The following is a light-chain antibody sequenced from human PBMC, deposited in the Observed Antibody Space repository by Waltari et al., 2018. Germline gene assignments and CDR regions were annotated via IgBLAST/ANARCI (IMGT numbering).Light chain of an antibody. CDR2: EAR. J-gene: IGLJ3*02. CDR1: STYVGNYHL. V-gene: IGLV2-23*01. CDR3: CLYVGGGIRV. Sequence: QSAQTQPAAVSGSPGQSLTISCTGTSTYVGNYHLGSWYQQHPGKAPKVIIYEARKRPSGVSSRFSGSTSGNTASLTISGLQAEDEADYYCCLYVGGGIRVFGGGTKLTVL.